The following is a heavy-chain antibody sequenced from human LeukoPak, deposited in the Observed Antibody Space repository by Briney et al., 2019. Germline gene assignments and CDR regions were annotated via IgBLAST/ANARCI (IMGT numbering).Heavy chain of an antibody. J-gene: IGHJ3*02. Sequence: GGSLRLSCAGSGFTFSTYAMSWVRQAPGKGLEWVSAISGSGGSTYYADSVKGRFTISRDNSKNTLYLQMNSLRAEDTAVYYCAKGRTGTSSSDAFDIWGQGTMVTVSS. V-gene: IGHV3-23*01. CDR1: GFTFSTYA. D-gene: IGHD1-7*01. CDR2: ISGSGGST. CDR3: AKGRTGTSSSDAFDI.